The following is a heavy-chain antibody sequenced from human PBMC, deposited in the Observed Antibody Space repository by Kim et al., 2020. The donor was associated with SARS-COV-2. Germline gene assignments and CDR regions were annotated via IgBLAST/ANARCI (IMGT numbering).Heavy chain of an antibody. V-gene: IGHV3-74*01. CDR2: INSDGGTT. Sequence: GGSLRLSCAASGFTFSSYWMHWVRQAPGKGLVCVSHINSDGGTTRYTDSVKGRFTISRDNAKNTLYLQMDSLTAEDTAVYYCARDYYGSVDYWGQGTLVT. CDR3: ARDYYGSVDY. D-gene: IGHD3-22*01. CDR1: GFTFSSYW. J-gene: IGHJ4*02.